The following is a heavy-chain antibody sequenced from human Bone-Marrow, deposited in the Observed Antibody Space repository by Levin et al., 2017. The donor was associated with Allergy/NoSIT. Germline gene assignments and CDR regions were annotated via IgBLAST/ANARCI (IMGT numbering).Heavy chain of an antibody. D-gene: IGHD1-7*01. CDR3: ARKTTGTTWFDP. J-gene: IGHJ5*02. CDR2: ISTSNSDI. V-gene: IGHV3-48*03. Sequence: GASVKVSCAASGFTFSSYEGNWIRQAPGKGLEWLSYISTSNSDIYYADSVKGRFTISRDNAKNSLYLQMNSLRAEDTAIYYCARKTTGTTWFDPWGQGTLVTVSS. CDR1: GFTFSSYE.